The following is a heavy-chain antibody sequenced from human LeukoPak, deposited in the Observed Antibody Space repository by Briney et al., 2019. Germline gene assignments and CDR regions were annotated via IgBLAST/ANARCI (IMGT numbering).Heavy chain of an antibody. J-gene: IGHJ4*02. CDR2: IYYSGST. Sequence: SETLSLTCTVSGGSISSYYWSWIRQPPGKGLEWIGYIYYSGSTDYNPSLKSRVTISVDTSKNQFSLKLTSVTAADTAVYYCARGYGSGSYYNYWGQGTLVTVSS. CDR1: GGSISSYY. D-gene: IGHD3-10*01. CDR3: ARGYGSGSYYNY. V-gene: IGHV4-59*12.